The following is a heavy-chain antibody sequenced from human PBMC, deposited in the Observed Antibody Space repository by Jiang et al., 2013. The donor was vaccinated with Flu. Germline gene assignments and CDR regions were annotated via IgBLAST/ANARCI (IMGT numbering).Heavy chain of an antibody. D-gene: IGHD1-14*01. CDR1: GFIVSSNY. Sequence: ESGGGLIQPGGSLRLSCAASGFIVSSNYMSWFRQIPGKGLEWVSVIYRGGSIYYADSVKGRFTISGDNSKNTLYLQMNSLRAEDTAVYYCARKGGNHDAYDIWGQGTMVTVSS. V-gene: IGHV3-53*01. J-gene: IGHJ3*02. CDR3: ARKGGNHDAYDI. CDR2: IYRGGSI.